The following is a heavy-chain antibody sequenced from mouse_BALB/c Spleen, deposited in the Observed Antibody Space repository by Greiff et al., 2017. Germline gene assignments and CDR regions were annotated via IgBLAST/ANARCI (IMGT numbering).Heavy chain of an antibody. CDR1: GYSITSDYA. J-gene: IGHJ2*01. Sequence: DVQLQESGPGLVKPSQSLSLTCTVTGYSITSDYAWNWIRQFPGNKLEWMGYISYSGSTSYNPSLKSRISITRDTSKNQFFLQLNSVTTEDTATYYCARDRYDVFDYWGQGTTLTVSS. D-gene: IGHD2-14*01. CDR3: ARDRYDVFDY. V-gene: IGHV3-2*02. CDR2: ISYSGST.